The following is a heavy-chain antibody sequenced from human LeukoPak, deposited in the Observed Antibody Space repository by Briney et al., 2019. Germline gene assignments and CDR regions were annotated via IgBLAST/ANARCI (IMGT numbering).Heavy chain of an antibody. CDR3: ARVSVAGTEDYFDY. V-gene: IGHV4-61*02. CDR2: IYTSGST. Sequence: SETLSLTCTVSGGSISSGSYYWSWIRQPAGKGLEWIGRIYTSGSTNYNPSLKSRVTISVDTSKYQFSLKLSSVTAADTAVYYCARVSVAGTEDYFDYWGQGTLVTVSS. D-gene: IGHD6-19*01. J-gene: IGHJ4*02. CDR1: GGSISSGSYY.